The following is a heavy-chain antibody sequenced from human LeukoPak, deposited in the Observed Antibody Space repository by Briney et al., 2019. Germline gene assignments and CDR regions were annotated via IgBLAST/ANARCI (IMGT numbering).Heavy chain of an antibody. CDR1: GGSISSYY. J-gene: IGHJ4*02. Sequence: SETLSLTCTVSGGSISSYYWSWIRQPPGKGLEWIGYIYYSGSTSYNPSLKSRVIISVDTSKNQFSLKLSSVTAADTAVYFCAGGSTMIRGAADYWGQGTLVTVSS. CDR2: IYYSGST. D-gene: IGHD3-10*01. CDR3: AGGSTMIRGAADY. V-gene: IGHV4-59*01.